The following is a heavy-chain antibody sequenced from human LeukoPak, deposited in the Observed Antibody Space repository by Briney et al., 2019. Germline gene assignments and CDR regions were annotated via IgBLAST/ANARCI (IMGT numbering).Heavy chain of an antibody. J-gene: IGHJ4*02. CDR2: INQDGSAK. D-gene: IGHD6-13*01. V-gene: IGHV3-7*01. CDR1: GFTLSSHW. Sequence: PGGSLRLSCAASGFTLSSHWMTWVRQAPGKGLEWVANINQDGSAKYYVDSVRGRFTISRDNAKNSMHLQMNSLRAEDTAVYYCASPAAAGGYDYWGQGTLVTVSS. CDR3: ASPAAAGGYDY.